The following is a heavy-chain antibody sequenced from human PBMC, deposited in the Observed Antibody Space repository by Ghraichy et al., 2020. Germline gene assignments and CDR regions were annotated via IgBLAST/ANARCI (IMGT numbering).Heavy chain of an antibody. D-gene: IGHD1-26*01. Sequence: ASVKVSCKASGYTFTRYTIHWVRQAPGQGLEWMGWINAVNGNTKYSQNFQGRVTITRDTSASTAYMEVSSLRSEDTAVYYCARAQYSGSYSFSGFDIWGQGTMVTVSS. CDR3: ARAQYSGSYSFSGFDI. V-gene: IGHV1-3*01. J-gene: IGHJ3*02. CDR1: GYTFTRYT. CDR2: INAVNGNT.